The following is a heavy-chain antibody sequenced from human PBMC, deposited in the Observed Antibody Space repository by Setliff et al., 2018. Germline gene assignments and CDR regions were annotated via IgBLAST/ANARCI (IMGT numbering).Heavy chain of an antibody. Sequence: ASVKVSCKASGYSFSDYDINWVRQAPGQGLEWMGWMNAHSGNSGCAQKFQGRVTMTRDTSIGTAYMELNSLQYEDTAVYYCARGKWFRLDKSAWSNWFDPWGQGTLVTVSS. CDR2: MNAHSGNS. CDR3: ARGKWFRLDKSAWSNWFDP. J-gene: IGHJ5*02. CDR1: GYSFSDYD. D-gene: IGHD5-12*01. V-gene: IGHV1-8*01.